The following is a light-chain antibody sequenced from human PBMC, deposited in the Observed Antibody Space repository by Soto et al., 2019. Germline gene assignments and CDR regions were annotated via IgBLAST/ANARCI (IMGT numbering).Light chain of an antibody. CDR1: QSISSW. Sequence: DIQMTQSPSTLSASVGDIVTITCRASQSISSWLAWYQQKPGKAPKLLIYKASSLESGVPSRFRGSGSGTEFTLTISSLQPDDFVLYYCQKYNRYWWTLGQGTKVEIK. CDR2: KAS. V-gene: IGKV1-5*03. J-gene: IGKJ1*01. CDR3: QKYNRYWWT.